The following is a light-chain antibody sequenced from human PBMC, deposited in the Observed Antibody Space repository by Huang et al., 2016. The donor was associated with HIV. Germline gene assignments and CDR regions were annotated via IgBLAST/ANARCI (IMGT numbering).Light chain of an antibody. Sequence: DIQMTQSPSSLSASIGDRVTITCRASQSVSNSLNWYQQKPGEAPKVLIYAASTLQSVVPSRFSGTGSVTYFTLTITSLQPEDFATYYCQQTYSPPPWTFGQGTKVEMK. V-gene: IGKV1-39*01. CDR1: QSVSNS. CDR2: AAS. J-gene: IGKJ1*01. CDR3: QQTYSPPPWT.